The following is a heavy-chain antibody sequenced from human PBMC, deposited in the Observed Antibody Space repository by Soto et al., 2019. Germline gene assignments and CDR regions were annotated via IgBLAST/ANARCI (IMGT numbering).Heavy chain of an antibody. Sequence: AAVKVSCKASGCTFSSYAISWVRQAPGQGLEWMGGIIPIFGTANYAQKFQGRVTITADESTSTAYMELSSLRSEDTAVYYCARYYYDSSGYPYYFDYWGQGTLVTVSS. CDR2: IIPIFGTA. V-gene: IGHV1-69*13. J-gene: IGHJ4*02. CDR1: GCTFSSYA. CDR3: ARYYYDSSGYPYYFDY. D-gene: IGHD3-22*01.